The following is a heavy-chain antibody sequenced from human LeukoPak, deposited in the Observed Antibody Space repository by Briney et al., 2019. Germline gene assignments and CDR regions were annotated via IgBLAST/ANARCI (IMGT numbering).Heavy chain of an antibody. J-gene: IGHJ5*02. CDR3: ARRVEYSYGYKNWFDP. V-gene: IGHV4-31*03. D-gene: IGHD5-18*01. CDR2: IYYSGST. Sequence: PSETLSLTCTVSGGSISSGGYYWSWIRQHPGKGLEWIGYIYYSGSTYYNPSLKSRVTISVDTSKNQFSLKLSSVTAADTAVYYCARRVEYSYGYKNWFDPWGQGTLVTVSS. CDR1: GGSISSGGYY.